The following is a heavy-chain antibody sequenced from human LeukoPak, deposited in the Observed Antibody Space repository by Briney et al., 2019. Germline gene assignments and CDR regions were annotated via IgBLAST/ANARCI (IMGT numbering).Heavy chain of an antibody. J-gene: IGHJ4*02. D-gene: IGHD3-22*01. CDR2: ISGSGRT. CDR3: AKGGPDSSGYYMVRFLDY. V-gene: IGHV3-23*01. CDR1: GFTFSNYA. Sequence: GGSLRLSCAASGFTFSNYAMGWVRQAPGKGLEWVSSISGSGRTYYADSVKGRFTISRDDSKNTLYLQMNSLRAEDTAVYYCAKGGPDSSGYYMVRFLDYWGQGTLVTVSS.